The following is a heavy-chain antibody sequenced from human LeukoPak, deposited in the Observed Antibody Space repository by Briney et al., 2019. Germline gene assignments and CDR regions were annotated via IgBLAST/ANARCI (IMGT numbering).Heavy chain of an antibody. CDR2: IDGGGGRT. D-gene: IGHD3-22*01. CDR3: AKDFYDSSGSRYDY. Sequence: GGSLRLSCAASGFIVSSNYMSWVRQAPGVGLEWVSAIDGGGGRTWHADSVRGRFTISRDNSKNTLFMQMNSLRAEDTAVYYCAKDFYDSSGSRYDYWGQGTLVTVSS. V-gene: IGHV3-23*01. J-gene: IGHJ4*02. CDR1: GFIVSSNY.